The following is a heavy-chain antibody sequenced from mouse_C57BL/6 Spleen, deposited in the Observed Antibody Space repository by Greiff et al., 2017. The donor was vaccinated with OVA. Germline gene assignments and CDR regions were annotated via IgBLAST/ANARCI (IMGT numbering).Heavy chain of an antibody. CDR2: IYPGDGDT. Sequence: VQLQESGPELVKPGASVKISCKASGYAFSSSWMNWVKQRPGKGLEWIGRIYPGDGDTNYNGKFKGKATLTADKSSSTAYMQRSSLTSEDSAVYFCARLTEGYFDVWGTGTTVTVSS. J-gene: IGHJ1*03. CDR3: ARLTEGYFDV. D-gene: IGHD4-1*01. V-gene: IGHV1-82*01. CDR1: GYAFSSSW.